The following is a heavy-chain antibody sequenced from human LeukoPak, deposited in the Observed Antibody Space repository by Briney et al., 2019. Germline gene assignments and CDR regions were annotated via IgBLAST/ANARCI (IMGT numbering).Heavy chain of an antibody. Sequence: SETLSLTCTVSGYSISSGYYWGWIRQPPGKGLEWIGSIYHSGSTYYNPSLKSRVTISVDTSKNQFSLKLSSVTAADTAVYYCARDLPFDYWGQGTLVTVSS. J-gene: IGHJ4*02. CDR1: GYSISSGYY. V-gene: IGHV4-38-2*02. CDR3: ARDLPFDY. CDR2: IYHSGST.